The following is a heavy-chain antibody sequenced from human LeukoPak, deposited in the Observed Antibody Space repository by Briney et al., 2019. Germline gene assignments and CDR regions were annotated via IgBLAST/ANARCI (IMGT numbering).Heavy chain of an antibody. V-gene: IGHV3-11*04. Sequence: GGSLRLSCAASGFTFSDYYMSWVRQAPGKRLEWVSYISNIGSPIYYADSVKGRFTISRDNSKNTLYLQMNSLRAEDTAVYYCAKGGVYSYYIDYWGQGALVTVSS. CDR2: ISNIGSPI. J-gene: IGHJ4*02. CDR3: AKGGVYSYYIDY. CDR1: GFTFSDYY. D-gene: IGHD1-26*01.